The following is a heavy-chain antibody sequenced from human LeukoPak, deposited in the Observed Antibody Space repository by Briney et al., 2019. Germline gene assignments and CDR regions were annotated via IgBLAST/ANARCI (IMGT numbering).Heavy chain of an antibody. J-gene: IGHJ4*02. V-gene: IGHV1-18*04. Sequence: GASVKVSCKASGYTFTNNYLHWVRQAPGQGLEWMGWISAYNGNTNYAQKLQGRVTMTTDTSTSTAYMELRSLRSDDTAVYYCARTKTYYYDSSGYYEEYYFDYWGQGTLVTVSS. CDR2: ISAYNGNT. CDR1: GYTFTNNY. CDR3: ARTKTYYYDSSGYYEEYYFDY. D-gene: IGHD3-22*01.